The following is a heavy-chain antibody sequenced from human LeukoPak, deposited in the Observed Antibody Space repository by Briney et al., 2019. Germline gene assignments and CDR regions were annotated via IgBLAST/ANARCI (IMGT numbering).Heavy chain of an antibody. J-gene: IGHJ5*02. CDR1: GGSFSGYY. V-gene: IGHV4-34*01. CDR2: INHSGST. D-gene: IGHD2-15*01. Sequence: SETLSLTCAVYGGSFSGYYWSWIRQPPGKGLEWIGEINHSGSTNYNPSLKSRVTISVDTSKNQFSLKLSSVTAADTAVYYCARHGRSGVVSGWFDPWGQGTLVTVSS. CDR3: ARHGRSGVVSGWFDP.